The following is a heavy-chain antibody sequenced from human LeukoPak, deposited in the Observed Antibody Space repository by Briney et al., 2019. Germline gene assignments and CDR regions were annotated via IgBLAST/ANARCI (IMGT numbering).Heavy chain of an antibody. J-gene: IGHJ5*02. Sequence: PGGSLRLSCAASGFTVSTNYMSWVRQAPGKGLEWVSYISRRSSTIYYADSVKGRFTISRDNAKNSLYLQMNSLRAEDTAVYYCARHGASYGDLSPWGQGTLVTVSS. CDR3: ARHGASYGDLSP. CDR1: GFTVSTNY. V-gene: IGHV3-48*04. CDR2: ISRRSSTI. D-gene: IGHD4-17*01.